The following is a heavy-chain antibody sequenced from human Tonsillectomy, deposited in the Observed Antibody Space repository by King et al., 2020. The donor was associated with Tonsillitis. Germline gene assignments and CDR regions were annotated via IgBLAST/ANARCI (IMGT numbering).Heavy chain of an antibody. D-gene: IGHD1-26*01. CDR3: ARYVSGSFDY. J-gene: IGHJ4*02. CDR1: GGSISSSDHY. CDR2: MDYSGTI. Sequence: LQLQESGPGVVKPSETLSLTCTVSGGSISSSDHYWAYRAWIRQPPGKGLQWIGYMDYSGTIFYNPSLKSRITISGGTSENRFSLKLSSVTAADTAVYVCARYVSGSFDYWGQGALVTVSS. V-gene: IGHV4-39*01.